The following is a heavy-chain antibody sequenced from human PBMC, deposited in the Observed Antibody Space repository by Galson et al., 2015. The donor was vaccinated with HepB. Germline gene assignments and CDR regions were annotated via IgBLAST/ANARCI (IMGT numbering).Heavy chain of an antibody. J-gene: IGHJ6*03. CDR3: ARSKYCGGDCYSRALNYYYMDV. CDR1: GGSISSYY. V-gene: IGHV4-59*01. CDR2: IYYSGNT. Sequence: ETLSLTCTVSGGSISSYYWSWIRQPPGKGLEWIGYIYYSGNTNYNPSLKSRVTISVDTSKNQFSLKLSSVTAADTAVYYCARSKYCGGDCYSRALNYYYMDVWGKGTTVTVSS. D-gene: IGHD2-21*01.